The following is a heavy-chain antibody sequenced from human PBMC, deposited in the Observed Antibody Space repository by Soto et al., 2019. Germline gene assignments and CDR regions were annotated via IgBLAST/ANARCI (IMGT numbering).Heavy chain of an antibody. CDR3: AREYGDYVIGYYYYYGMDV. D-gene: IGHD4-17*01. CDR2: INHSGST. V-gene: IGHV4-34*01. CDR1: GWSFSGYY. Sequence: PXETLSLTCAVYGWSFSGYYWSWIRQPPGKGLDWIGEINHSGSTNYNPSLKSRVTISVDTSKNQFSLKLSSVTAADTAVYYCAREYGDYVIGYYYYYGMDVWGQGTTVTVSS. J-gene: IGHJ6*02.